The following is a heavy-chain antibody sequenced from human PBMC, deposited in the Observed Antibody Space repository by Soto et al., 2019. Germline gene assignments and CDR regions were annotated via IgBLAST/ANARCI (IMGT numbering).Heavy chain of an antibody. CDR2: IYYSGST. CDR1: GGSVSTGVHY. V-gene: IGHV4-61*08. D-gene: IGHD6-13*01. Sequence: QVQLQESGPGLVKPSETLSLTCTVSVSGGSVSTGVHYWSWIRQPPGKGLEWIGYIYYSGSTNYIPPLKSRVTISVDTSKNQFSLKLTSVTAADTAVYYCARGYYTSWYWFDRWGRGTLVTVSS. CDR3: ARGYYTSWYWFDR. J-gene: IGHJ2*01.